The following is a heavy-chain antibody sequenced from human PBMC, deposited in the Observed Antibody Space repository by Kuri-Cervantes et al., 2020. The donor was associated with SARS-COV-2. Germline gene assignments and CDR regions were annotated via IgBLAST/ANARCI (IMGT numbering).Heavy chain of an antibody. CDR2: INPSGGST. Sequence: ASVKVSCKASGYTFTSYYMHWVRQAPGQGLERMGIINPSGGSTSYAQKFQGRVTMTRDTSTSTVYMELSSLRSEDTAVYYCARDLMTTVTTGAFDIWGQGTMVTVSS. D-gene: IGHD4-17*01. CDR1: GYTFTSYY. V-gene: IGHV1-46*01. CDR3: ARDLMTTVTTGAFDI. J-gene: IGHJ3*02.